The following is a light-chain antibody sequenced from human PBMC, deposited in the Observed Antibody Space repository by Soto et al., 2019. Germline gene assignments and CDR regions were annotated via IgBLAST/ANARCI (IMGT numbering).Light chain of an antibody. CDR1: QSISNS. CDR3: QHYNSYSEA. J-gene: IGKJ1*01. CDR2: AAS. V-gene: IGKV1-39*01. Sequence: DIQMTQSPSSLSASVGDRVTITCRASQSISNSLNWYQQKPGRAPKLLIYAASSLQSGVPSRFSGSGSGTDFILTISSLQPEDFATYSCQHYNSYSEAFGQGTKVDI.